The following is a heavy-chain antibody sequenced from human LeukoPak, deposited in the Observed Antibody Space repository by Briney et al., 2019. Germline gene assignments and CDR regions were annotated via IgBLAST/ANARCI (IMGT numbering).Heavy chain of an antibody. CDR2: INQNSYTI. V-gene: IGHV3-11*01. D-gene: IGHD2-2*01. CDR3: ATMPPSGAHNSLDH. Sequence: PGGSLRLSCAASGFTFSDYYMTWIRQAPGKGLEWISNINQNSYTIYYADSVKGRFTISRDNAKSSLYLHMNSLRVEDTAVYYCATMPPSGAHNSLDHWGQGTLVTVSS. CDR1: GFTFSDYY. J-gene: IGHJ4*02.